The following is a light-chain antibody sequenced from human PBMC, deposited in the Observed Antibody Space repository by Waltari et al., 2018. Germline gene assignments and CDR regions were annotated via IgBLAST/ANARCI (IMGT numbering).Light chain of an antibody. CDR3: SSFAGRWV. CDR1: SSYFGIYNF. CDR2: EVT. V-gene: IGLV2-8*01. J-gene: IGLJ3*02. Sequence: QSALTQPPSASGSPGQSVTISCTGTSSYFGIYNFVSWYQQHPGKAPKVIIYEVTKRSSGVPDRFSGSKSGNTASLTVSGLQAEDEADYYCSSFAGRWVFGGGTKLTVL.